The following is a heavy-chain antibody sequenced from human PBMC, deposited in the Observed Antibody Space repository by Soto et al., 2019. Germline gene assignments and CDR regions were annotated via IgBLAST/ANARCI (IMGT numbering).Heavy chain of an antibody. J-gene: IGHJ6*03. CDR2: ISGSGGST. CDR3: AKTQIFGVPSAIQYYMDV. D-gene: IGHD3-3*01. V-gene: IGHV3-23*01. CDR1: GFTFSSYA. Sequence: GGSLRLSCAASGFTFSSYAMSWVRQAPGKGLEWVSAISGSGGSTYYADSVKGRFTISRDNSKNTLYLQMNSLRAEDTAVYYCAKTQIFGVPSAIQYYMDVWGKGTTVTVSS.